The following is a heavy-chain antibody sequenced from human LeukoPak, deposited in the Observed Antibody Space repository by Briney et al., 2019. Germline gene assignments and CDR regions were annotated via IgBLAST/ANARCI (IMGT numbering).Heavy chain of an antibody. Sequence: QPGGSLRLSCAASGFTFSSYAMTWVRQAPGKGLEWVSGITGIDGSTYYADSVKGRFTISRGNSKNTLYLQMNSLRGEDTAEYYCAKDAVRGSGRINWFDSWGQGTLVTVSS. V-gene: IGHV3-23*01. CDR3: AKDAVRGSGRINWFDS. CDR2: ITGIDGST. CDR1: GFTFSSYA. D-gene: IGHD3-10*01. J-gene: IGHJ5*01.